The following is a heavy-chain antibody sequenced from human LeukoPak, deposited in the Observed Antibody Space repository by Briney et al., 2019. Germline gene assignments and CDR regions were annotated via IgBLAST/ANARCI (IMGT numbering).Heavy chain of an antibody. V-gene: IGHV4-34*01. CDR3: ARMKPYSGSTSYYFDQ. CDR2: INHSGST. D-gene: IGHD1-26*01. CDR1: SRSFRSYY. J-gene: IGHJ4*02. Sequence: SETLSLTCAVSSRSFRSYYWSWIRLPPGKELEWIGEINHSGSTNSNPSLKSRVSISVDTSKSQFFLKLFSVTAADTALYYCARMKPYSGSTSYYFDQWGQGTLVTVSS.